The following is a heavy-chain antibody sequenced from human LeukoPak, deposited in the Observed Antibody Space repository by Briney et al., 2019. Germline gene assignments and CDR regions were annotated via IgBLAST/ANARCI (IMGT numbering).Heavy chain of an antibody. CDR2: ISYDGNTI. J-gene: IGHJ4*02. V-gene: IGHV3-30*12. D-gene: IGHD1-26*01. CDR1: GFRFSSYA. Sequence: PGRSLRLSCGASGFRFSSYAMHWVRQAPGKGLEWMAVISYDGNTIYYAASVKRRFTTSRDNAKNALYLQMNSLGAEDTAVYYCARQNSGSSIFDYWGQGTLVTVSS. CDR3: ARQNSGSSIFDY.